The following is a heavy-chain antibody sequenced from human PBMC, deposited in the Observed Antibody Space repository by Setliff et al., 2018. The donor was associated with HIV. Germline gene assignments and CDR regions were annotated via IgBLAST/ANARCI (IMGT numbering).Heavy chain of an antibody. J-gene: IGHJ5*02. CDR1: GFTFRKYS. V-gene: IGHV3-48*01. CDR3: ARDFGGYCSSMSCPGLFDP. D-gene: IGHD2-2*01. Sequence: GGSLRLSCAASGFTFRKYSMNWVRQAPGMGPKWVSYISSTSSTIYYADSVRGRFTISRDNAKNSLYLQMNSLRAEDTAVYYCARDFGGYCSSMSCPGLFDPWGQGTLVTVSS. CDR2: ISSTSSTI.